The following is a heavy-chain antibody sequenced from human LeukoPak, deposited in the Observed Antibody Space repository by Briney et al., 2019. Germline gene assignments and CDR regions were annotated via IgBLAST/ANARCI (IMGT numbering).Heavy chain of an antibody. CDR1: GFTFSSYA. D-gene: IGHD3-9*01. CDR3: STCILRYFDWLSDY. J-gene: IGHJ4*02. Sequence: GGSLRLSCAASGFTFSSYAMHWVRQAPGKGLEWVAVISYDGSNKYYADSVKGRFTISRDNSKNTLYLQMNSLRAEDTAVYYCSTCILRYFDWLSDYWGQGTLVTVSS. CDR2: ISYDGSNK. V-gene: IGHV3-30-3*01.